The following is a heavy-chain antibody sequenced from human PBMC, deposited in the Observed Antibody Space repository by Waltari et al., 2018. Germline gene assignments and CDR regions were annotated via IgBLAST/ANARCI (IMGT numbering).Heavy chain of an antibody. CDR2: IYTSGST. J-gene: IGHJ4*02. D-gene: IGHD2-2*01. V-gene: IGHV4-61*02. Sequence: QVQLQESGPGLVKPSQTLFLTCTVSGGSISSGRYYWSWIRQPAGKGLEWIGRIYTSGSTNYNPSLKSRVTISVDTSKNQFSLKLSSVTAADTAVYYCARVVPAANFDYWGQGTLVTVSS. CDR1: GGSISSGRYY. CDR3: ARVVPAANFDY.